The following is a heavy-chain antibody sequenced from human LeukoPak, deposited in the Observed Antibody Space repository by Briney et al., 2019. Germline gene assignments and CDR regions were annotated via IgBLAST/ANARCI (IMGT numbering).Heavy chain of an antibody. CDR1: GGSISSYY. J-gene: IGHJ3*02. CDR2: IYYSGSN. CDR3: ARDPSADAFDI. Sequence: SETLSLTCTVSGGSISSYYWSWIRQPPGKGLEWIGYIYYSGSNNYNPSLKSRVTISVDTSKNQFSLKLSSVTAADTAVYYCARDPSADAFDIWGQGTMVTVSS. V-gene: IGHV4-59*01.